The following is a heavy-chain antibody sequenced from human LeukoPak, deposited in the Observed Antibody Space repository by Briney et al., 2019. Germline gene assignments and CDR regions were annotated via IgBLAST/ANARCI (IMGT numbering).Heavy chain of an antibody. CDR3: ARPDGGLNL. CDR1: GFTFEDYA. J-gene: IGHJ5*02. V-gene: IGHV3-20*04. Sequence: PGGSLRLSCEASGFTFEDYAMTWVRQAPGKGLEWVSGISWSGGSTGYGDSVKGRFTISRDNAKKSLYLQMNSVRVEDTALYYCARPDGGLNLWGQGILVTVSS. CDR2: ISWSGGST. D-gene: IGHD2-15*01.